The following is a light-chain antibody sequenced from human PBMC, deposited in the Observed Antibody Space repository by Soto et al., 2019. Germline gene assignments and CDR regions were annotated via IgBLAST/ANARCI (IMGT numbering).Light chain of an antibody. V-gene: IGKV4-1*01. CDR2: WAS. CDR1: QSVLYSSNNKNY. J-gene: IGKJ4*01. Sequence: DIVMTQSPDSLAVSLGERATINCKSSQSVLYSSNNKNYLAWYQQKPGQPPKLLIYWASTRESGVPDRFSGSGSGTDFTLTISSLLAEDVAVYYCQQYYSTPPTFGGGTKVDIK. CDR3: QQYYSTPPT.